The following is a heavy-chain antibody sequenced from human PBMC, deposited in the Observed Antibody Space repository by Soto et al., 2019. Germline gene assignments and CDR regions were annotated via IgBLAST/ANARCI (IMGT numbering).Heavy chain of an antibody. CDR3: ARDNWNSY. CDR1: GFTFTIYW. J-gene: IGHJ4*02. Sequence: PGGSLRLSCVASGFTFTIYWMHWVRQAPGKGLEWVSRIDNDGSATTYADSVKGRFTISRDNAKNTLFLQMNTLRVDDTAVYYCARDNWNSYWGQGTLVTVSS. V-gene: IGHV3-74*01. D-gene: IGHD1-1*01. CDR2: IDNDGSAT.